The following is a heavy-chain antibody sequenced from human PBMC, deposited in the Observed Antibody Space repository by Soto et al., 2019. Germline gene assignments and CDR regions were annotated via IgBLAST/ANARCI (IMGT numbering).Heavy chain of an antibody. CDR1: GYIFTDYA. CDR3: ATSDWAW. V-gene: IGHV1-3*05. Sequence: QVHLVQSGAEEKKPGASVKLSCKASGYIFTDYATHWVRQAPGQGLQWVGWIHGGSGDTRYAQKLQGRLTITRDASASTAYMELTGLTSADTAVYYCATSDWAWWGRGALVTVSS. D-gene: IGHD3-9*01. J-gene: IGHJ4*02. CDR2: IHGGSGDT.